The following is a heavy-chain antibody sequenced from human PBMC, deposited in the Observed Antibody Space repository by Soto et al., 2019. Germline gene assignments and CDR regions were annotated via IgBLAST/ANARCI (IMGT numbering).Heavy chain of an antibody. CDR3: ARLGYSYGLYYFDY. Sequence: PSETLSLTCTVSGGSISSGDYYWSWIRQPPGKGLEWIGYIYYSGSTYYNPSLKSRVTISVDTSKNQFSLKLSSVTAADTAVYYCARLGYSYGLYYFDYWGQGTLVTVS. J-gene: IGHJ4*02. D-gene: IGHD5-18*01. CDR1: GGSISSGDYY. V-gene: IGHV4-30-4*01. CDR2: IYYSGST.